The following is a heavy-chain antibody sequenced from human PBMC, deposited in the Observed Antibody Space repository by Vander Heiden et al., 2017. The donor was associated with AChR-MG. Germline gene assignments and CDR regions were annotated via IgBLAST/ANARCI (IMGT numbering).Heavy chain of an antibody. J-gene: IGHJ4*02. V-gene: IGHV1-2*02. CDR2: INPNSGGT. CDR1: GYTFTGYY. CDR3: ARAGQDYDILTGYAQPYFDY. Sequence: QVQLVQSGAEVKKPGASVTVSCKASGYTFTGYYMHWVRPAPGQGLEWMGWINPNSGGTNYAQKFQGRVTMTRDTSISTAYMELRRLRSDDTAVYYCARAGQDYDILTGYAQPYFDYWGQGTLVTVSS. D-gene: IGHD3-9*01.